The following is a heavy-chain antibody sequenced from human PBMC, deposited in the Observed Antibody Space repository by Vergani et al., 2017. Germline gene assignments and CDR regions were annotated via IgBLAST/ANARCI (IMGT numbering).Heavy chain of an antibody. D-gene: IGHD3-9*01. CDR2: IYSTGST. CDR3: ARVMYRDEASTGYRLEGMDI. V-gene: IGHV4-59*13. CDR1: GGSLINYY. J-gene: IGHJ6*02. Sequence: QVQLQESGPGLVKPSETLSLTCTVSGGSLINYYWSWIRQSPGKGLEWIGYIYSTGSTNYNPSLNSRVTMSVDTSKNQFSLKLRSVTAADTAVYFCARVMYRDEASTGYRLEGMDIWGQGTTVTVSS.